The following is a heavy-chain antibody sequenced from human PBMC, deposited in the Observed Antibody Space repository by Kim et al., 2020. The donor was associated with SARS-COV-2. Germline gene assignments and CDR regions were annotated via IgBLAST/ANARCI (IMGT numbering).Heavy chain of an antibody. CDR3: ASHEGGFDY. D-gene: IGHD3-16*01. J-gene: IGHJ4*02. Sequence: TNYNPSLKSRVTISVDTSKNQFSLKLSSVTAADTAVYYCASHEGGFDYWGQGTLVTVSS. CDR2: T. V-gene: IGHV4-61*07.